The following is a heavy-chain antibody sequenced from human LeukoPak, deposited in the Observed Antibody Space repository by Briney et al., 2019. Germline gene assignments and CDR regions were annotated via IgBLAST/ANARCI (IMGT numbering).Heavy chain of an antibody. V-gene: IGHV3-23*01. J-gene: IGHJ6*02. D-gene: IGHD4-17*01. CDR2: ISGSGGST. CDR3: AATVTTDPYYYGMDV. Sequence: SGGSLRLSCAASGFTFSSYAMSWVRQAPGKGLEWVSAISGSGGSTYYADSVKGRFTISRDNSKNTLYLQMNSLRAEDTAVYYCAATVTTDPYYYGMDVWGQGTTVTVSS. CDR1: GFTFSSYA.